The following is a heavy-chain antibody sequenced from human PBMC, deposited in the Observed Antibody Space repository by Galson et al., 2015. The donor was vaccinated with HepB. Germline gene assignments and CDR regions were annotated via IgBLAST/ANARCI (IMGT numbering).Heavy chain of an antibody. CDR1: GYTFTGYY. CDR2: INPNSGGT. CDR3: ARWRFRSGITMVQGVITGFDY. J-gene: IGHJ4*02. V-gene: IGHV1-2*06. D-gene: IGHD3-10*01. Sequence: SVKVSCKASGYTFTGYYMHWVRQAPGQGLEWMGRINPNSGGTNYAQKFQGRVTMTRDTSISTAYMELSWLRSDDTAVYYCARWRFRSGITMVQGVITGFDYWGQGTLVTVSS.